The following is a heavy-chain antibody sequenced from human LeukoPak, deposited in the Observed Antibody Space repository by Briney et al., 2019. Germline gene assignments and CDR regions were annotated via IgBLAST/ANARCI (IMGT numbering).Heavy chain of an antibody. CDR2: IYYSGST. D-gene: IGHD1-26*01. CDR3: ARDRGSGSSPYFDY. Sequence: SETLSLTCTVSGGSISSSSYYWGWIRQPPGKGLEWIGSIYYSGSTYYNPSLKSRVTISVDTSKNQFSLKLSSVTAADTAVYYCARDRGSGSSPYFDYWGQGTLVTVSS. CDR1: GGSISSSSYY. V-gene: IGHV4-39*07. J-gene: IGHJ4*02.